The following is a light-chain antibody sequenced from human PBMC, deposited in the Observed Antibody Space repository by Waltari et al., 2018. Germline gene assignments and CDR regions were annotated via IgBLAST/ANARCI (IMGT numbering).Light chain of an antibody. J-gene: IGLJ2*01. CDR2: EVS. CDR3: SSYVGSNIVV. Sequence: QSALTQPPSASGSPGQSVTISCTGTSSDVGAYNYVSWYQQHPGKAPKLMIYEVSKRPSGFPALFSGSKAGNTASLTVSGLQAEDEADYSCSSYVGSNIVVFGGGTKLTVL. V-gene: IGLV2-8*01. CDR1: SSDVGAYNY.